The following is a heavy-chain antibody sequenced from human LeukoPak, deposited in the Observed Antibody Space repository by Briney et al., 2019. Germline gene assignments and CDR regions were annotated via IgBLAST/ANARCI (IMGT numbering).Heavy chain of an antibody. Sequence: PGGSLRLSCAASGFTFSSYGMHWVRQAPGKGLEWVAVIWYDGSNKYYADSVKGRFTISRDNSKNTLYLQMNSLRAEDTAVYYCARDNGHSSGWYYFDYWGQGTLVTVSS. J-gene: IGHJ4*02. D-gene: IGHD6-19*01. V-gene: IGHV3-33*01. CDR3: ARDNGHSSGWYYFDY. CDR1: GFTFSSYG. CDR2: IWYDGSNK.